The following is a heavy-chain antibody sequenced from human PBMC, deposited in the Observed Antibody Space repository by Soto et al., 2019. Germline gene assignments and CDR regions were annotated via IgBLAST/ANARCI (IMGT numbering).Heavy chain of an antibody. D-gene: IGHD3-10*01. CDR3: ARDGSGMLRVSDY. V-gene: IGHV1-3*01. Sequence: QVQLVQSGAEVKKPGASVKVSCKASGYTFTSYAMHWVRQAPGQRLEWMGWINAGNGNTKYSQKFQGRVXXTXDTXASTAYMELSSLRSEDTAVYYCARDGSGMLRVSDYWGQGTLVTVSS. CDR2: INAGNGNT. CDR1: GYTFTSYA. J-gene: IGHJ4*02.